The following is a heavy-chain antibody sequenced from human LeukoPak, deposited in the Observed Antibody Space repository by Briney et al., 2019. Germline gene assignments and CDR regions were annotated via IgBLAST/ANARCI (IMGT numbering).Heavy chain of an antibody. CDR1: GYTFISYG. D-gene: IGHD3-10*01. J-gene: IGHJ4*02. CDR3: ARVVRVRRFDY. V-gene: IGHV1-18*01. Sequence: ASVKVSCKASGYTFISYGISRVRQAPGQGLDWMGWISDYNGNTNYAQKLQGRVIMTTETSTHTADVELRGLSDDDTAVYYFARVVRVRRFDYWGQGTLVTVSS. CDR2: ISDYNGNT.